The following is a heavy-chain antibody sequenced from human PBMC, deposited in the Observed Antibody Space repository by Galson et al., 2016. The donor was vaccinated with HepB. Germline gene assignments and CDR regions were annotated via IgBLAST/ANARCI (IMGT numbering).Heavy chain of an antibody. CDR3: ARRNVAPFDF. J-gene: IGHJ4*02. CDR1: GGSIISNGYY. CDR2: IYYSGTT. Sequence: LSLTCTVSGGSIISNGYYWGWVRQPPGKGLEWIGSIYYSGTTYYNPSLKSRVTMSMDTSTNQFSLKLASVTAADTAVYYCARRNVAPFDFWGQGTLVTVSS. D-gene: IGHD2-8*01. V-gene: IGHV4-39*01.